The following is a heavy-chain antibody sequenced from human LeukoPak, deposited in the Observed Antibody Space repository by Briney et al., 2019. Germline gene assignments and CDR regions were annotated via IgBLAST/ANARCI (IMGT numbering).Heavy chain of an antibody. Sequence: PGRSLRLSCAASGFTFSSYGMHWVRQAPGKGLEWVAVISYDGSNKYYADSVKGRFTISRDNSKNTLYLQMNSLRAEDTAVYYCAREGDDYGDLNYFDCWGQGTLVTVSS. V-gene: IGHV3-30*03. CDR3: AREGDDYGDLNYFDC. CDR1: GFTFSSYG. J-gene: IGHJ4*02. CDR2: ISYDGSNK. D-gene: IGHD4-17*01.